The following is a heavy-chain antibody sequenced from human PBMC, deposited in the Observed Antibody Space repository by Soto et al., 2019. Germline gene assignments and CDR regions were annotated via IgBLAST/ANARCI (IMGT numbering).Heavy chain of an antibody. CDR3: VSPHSESSNAFDL. J-gene: IGHJ5*02. Sequence: GSLRLSCAASGFSFSHYAMHWVRQPPGKGLEWVALISYDGENQYFTDSVRGRFTISRDNSKTAVYLEMNDLRLDDTATYYCVSPHSESSNAFDLWGQGTLVTVSS. D-gene: IGHD3-10*01. V-gene: IGHV3-30*04. CDR1: GFSFSHYA. CDR2: ISYDGENQ.